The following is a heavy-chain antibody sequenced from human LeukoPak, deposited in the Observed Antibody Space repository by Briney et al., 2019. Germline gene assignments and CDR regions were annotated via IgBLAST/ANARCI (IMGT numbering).Heavy chain of an antibody. V-gene: IGHV4-39*01. CDR2: IYYSGST. CDR1: GGSITSSSYS. CDR3: ARNAADP. J-gene: IGHJ5*02. D-gene: IGHD6-13*01. Sequence: SETLSLTCTVSGGSITSSSYSWGWIRQPPGKGLEWIGSIYYSGSTYPNPSLKSRLTISVDSSQNQFSLKLSSVTAADTAVYYCARNAADPWGQGTLVTVSS.